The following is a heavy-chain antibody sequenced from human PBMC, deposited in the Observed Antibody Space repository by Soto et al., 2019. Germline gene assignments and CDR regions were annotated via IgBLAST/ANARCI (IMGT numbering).Heavy chain of an antibody. Sequence: GGSLRLSCAASGFTFSSYSMNWVRQAPGKGLEWVSSISSPGGTTYYADSVKGRFNISKDNSRNTLYLQMNSLRAEDTATYYCVKDQFSSGNYFDYWGQGALVTVSS. V-gene: IGHV3-23*01. CDR1: GFTFSSYS. CDR2: ISSPGGTT. J-gene: IGHJ4*02. CDR3: VKDQFSSGNYFDY. D-gene: IGHD3-3*01.